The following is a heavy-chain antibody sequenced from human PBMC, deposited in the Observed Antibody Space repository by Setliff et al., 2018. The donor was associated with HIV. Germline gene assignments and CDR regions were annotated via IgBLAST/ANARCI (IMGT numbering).Heavy chain of an antibody. V-gene: IGHV4-59*01. CDR2: ISYSGST. J-gene: IGHJ4*02. CDR1: GGSISSYY. D-gene: IGHD6-13*01. Sequence: SETLSLTCTVSGGSISSYYWSWIRQPPGKGLEWIGYISYSGSTKYNPSLKSRVTLSVNTSKKQFSLKLNSVTAADTALYYCARARYRSSRYPLGYWGQGTLVTVSS. CDR3: ARARYRSSRYPLGY.